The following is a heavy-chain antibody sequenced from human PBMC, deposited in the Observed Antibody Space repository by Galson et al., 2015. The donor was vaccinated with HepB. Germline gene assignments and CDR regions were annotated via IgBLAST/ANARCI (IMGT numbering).Heavy chain of an antibody. Sequence: LRLSCAASGFTFTNYGMHWVRQAPGKGLEWVAVISYDGNNKYYADSVKGRFTISRDDSKNTLFLQMNGLRPEDTAVYYCAKIEDYYDSGDYYFEAFDIWGQGTMVTVSS. V-gene: IGHV3-30*18. J-gene: IGHJ3*02. D-gene: IGHD3-22*01. CDR3: AKIEDYYDSGDYYFEAFDI. CDR2: ISYDGNNK. CDR1: GFTFTNYG.